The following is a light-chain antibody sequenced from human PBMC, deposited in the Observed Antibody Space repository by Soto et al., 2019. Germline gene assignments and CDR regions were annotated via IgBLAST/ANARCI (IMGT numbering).Light chain of an antibody. CDR1: QSINNNY. V-gene: IGKV3-20*01. Sequence: EILLTQSPGTLSLSPGERATLSCRASQSINNNYLAWYQQKRGQAPRLLIYGASSRATGIPDRFSGSGSGTDFTLTISRLEPEDFAVYFCQQYGGSPRTFGQGTKVEIK. CDR3: QQYGGSPRT. CDR2: GAS. J-gene: IGKJ1*01.